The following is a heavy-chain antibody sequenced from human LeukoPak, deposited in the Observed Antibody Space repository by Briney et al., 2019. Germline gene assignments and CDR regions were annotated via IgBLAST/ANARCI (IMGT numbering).Heavy chain of an antibody. CDR1: GFTFRDSA. D-gene: IGHD3-22*01. V-gene: IGHV3-23*01. Sequence: GGSLRLSCSASGFTFRDSAMTWVRQAPGKGLEWVSLVSSSGGNTYYPDSVKGRFSVSRDNAKDTLYLQMNSLRAEDTAVYYCARVVSDYYDSSGLFDYWGQGTLVTVSS. CDR2: VSSSGGNT. CDR3: ARVVSDYYDSSGLFDY. J-gene: IGHJ4*02.